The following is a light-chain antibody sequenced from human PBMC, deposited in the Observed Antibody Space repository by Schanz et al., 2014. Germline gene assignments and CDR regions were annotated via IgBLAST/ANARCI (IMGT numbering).Light chain of an antibody. Sequence: QSALTQPRSVSGSPGQSVTISCTGTSSDVGGYNYVSWYQQHPGKAPKLMIYDVSNRPSGVSNRFSGSKSGNTASLTISGLQADDEADYYCTSYAGSNQVVFGGGTKLTVL. CDR3: TSYAGSNQVV. J-gene: IGLJ2*01. CDR1: SSDVGGYNY. CDR2: DVS. V-gene: IGLV2-11*01.